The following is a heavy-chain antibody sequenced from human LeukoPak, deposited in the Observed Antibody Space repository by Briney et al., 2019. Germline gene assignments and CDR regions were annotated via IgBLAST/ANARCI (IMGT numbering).Heavy chain of an antibody. Sequence: PSETLSLTCAVYGGSFSGYYWSWIRQPPGKGLEWIGEINHSGSTNYNPSLKSRVTISVDTSKNQFSLKLSSVTAADTAVYYCARGRSPHLWGRGTLVTVSS. CDR1: GGSFSGYY. CDR2: INHSGST. CDR3: ARGRSPHL. J-gene: IGHJ2*01. D-gene: IGHD2-15*01. V-gene: IGHV4-34*01.